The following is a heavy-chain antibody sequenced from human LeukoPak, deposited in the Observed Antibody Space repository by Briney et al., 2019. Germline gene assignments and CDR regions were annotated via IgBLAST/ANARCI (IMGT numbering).Heavy chain of an antibody. J-gene: IGHJ4*02. D-gene: IGHD5-12*01. CDR3: AKDDYSGYDQTFDY. CDR1: GFTFSSYA. Sequence: GGSLRLSCAASGFTFSSYAMSWVRQAPGKGLEWVSAISGSGGSTYYADSVKGRFTISRDNSKNTLCLQMNSLRAEDTAVYYCAKDDYSGYDQTFDYWGQGTLVTVSS. V-gene: IGHV3-23*01. CDR2: ISGSGGST.